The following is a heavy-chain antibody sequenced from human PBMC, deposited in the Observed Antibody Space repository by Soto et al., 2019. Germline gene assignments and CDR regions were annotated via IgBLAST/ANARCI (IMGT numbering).Heavy chain of an antibody. CDR1: GGTISSYA. CDR3: ARTPRGQWELPYYYYGMDV. Sequence: GGTLRLSCAVSGGTISSYATNWVRQLPRKGLEWVAVISYDGSNKYYADSVKGRFTISRDNSKNTLYLQMNSLRAEDTAVYYCARTPRGQWELPYYYYGMDVWGQGTTVTVSS. D-gene: IGHD1-26*01. CDR2: ISYDGSNK. V-gene: IGHV3-30-3*01. J-gene: IGHJ6*02.